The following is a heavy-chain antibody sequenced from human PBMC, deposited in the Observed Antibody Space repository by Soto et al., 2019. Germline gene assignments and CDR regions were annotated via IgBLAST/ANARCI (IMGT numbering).Heavy chain of an antibody. CDR3: AREEMYSSSWYPDY. D-gene: IGHD6-13*01. J-gene: IGHJ4*02. CDR1: GFTFNSYS. CDR2: ISHSSHYI. V-gene: IGHV3-21*01. Sequence: EVQLVESGGGLVKPGGSLRLSCAASGFTFNSYSMNWVRQAPGKGLEWVSSISHSSHYIYYADSMKGRFTISRDNAKNSLYLQMNSLSAEDTAVYYCAREEMYSSSWYPDYWGQGTLVTVSS.